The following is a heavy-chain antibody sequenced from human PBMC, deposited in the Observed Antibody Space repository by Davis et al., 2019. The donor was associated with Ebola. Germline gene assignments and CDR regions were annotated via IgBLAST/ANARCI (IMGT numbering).Heavy chain of an antibody. CDR3: ARVRVGMDV. J-gene: IGHJ6*02. Sequence: ASVKVSCKASAYTFTSYGISWVRQAPGQGLEWMGWISAYNGNTNYAQKFQGRVTMTPDTSTSTAYMELRSLRSDDTAGYYCARVRVGMDVWGQGTTVTVSS. CDR2: ISAYNGNT. CDR1: AYTFTSYG. V-gene: IGHV1-18*04.